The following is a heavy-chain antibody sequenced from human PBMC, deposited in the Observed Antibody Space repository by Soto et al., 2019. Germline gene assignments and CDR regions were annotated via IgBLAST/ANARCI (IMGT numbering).Heavy chain of an antibody. J-gene: IGHJ3*02. Sequence: ASVKVYCKASGYTFTSYAMHWVRQAPGQRLEWMGWINAGNGNTKYSQKFQGRVTITRDTSASTAYMELSSLRSEDTAVYYCARTLMPIVVVPAADDAFDIWGQGTMVTVSS. CDR2: INAGNGNT. D-gene: IGHD2-2*01. V-gene: IGHV1-3*01. CDR1: GYTFTSYA. CDR3: ARTLMPIVVVPAADDAFDI.